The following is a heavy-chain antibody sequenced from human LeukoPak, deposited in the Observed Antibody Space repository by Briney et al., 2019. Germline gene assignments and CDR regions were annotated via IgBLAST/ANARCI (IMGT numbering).Heavy chain of an antibody. Sequence: SVKVSCKASGFTFTSSAVQWVRQARGQRLEWIGWIVVGSGNTNYAQKFQERVTITRDMSTSTAYMELSSLRSEDTAVYYCARDRVGATPVAAFDIWGQGTMVTVSS. J-gene: IGHJ3*02. CDR3: ARDRVGATPVAAFDI. CDR2: IVVGSGNT. V-gene: IGHV1-58*01. CDR1: GFTFTSSA. D-gene: IGHD1-26*01.